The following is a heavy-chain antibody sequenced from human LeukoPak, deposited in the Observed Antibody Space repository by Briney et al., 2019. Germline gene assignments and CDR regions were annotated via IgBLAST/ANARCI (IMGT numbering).Heavy chain of an antibody. D-gene: IGHD6-19*01. Sequence: GGSLRLSCAASGFTFSSYGMHWVRQAPGKGLEWVAFIRYDGSNKYYADSVKGRFTISRDNSMNTLYLQMNSLRAEDTAVYYCAKRMGYSSGWYEGGGYYFDYWGQGTLVTVSS. CDR1: GFTFSSYG. V-gene: IGHV3-30*02. CDR3: AKRMGYSSGWYEGGGYYFDY. J-gene: IGHJ4*02. CDR2: IRYDGSNK.